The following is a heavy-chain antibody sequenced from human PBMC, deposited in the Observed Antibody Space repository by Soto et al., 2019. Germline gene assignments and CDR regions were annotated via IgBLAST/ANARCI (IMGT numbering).Heavy chain of an antibody. J-gene: IGHJ6*02. CDR1: GFTFSSYG. D-gene: IGHD2-15*01. CDR3: ARDRGGPPLRYYYGMDV. Sequence: QVQLVESGGAVVQPGRSLRLSCAASGFTFSSYGMHCVRQAPGKGLEWVAVIWYDGSNKWYADSVKGRFTISRDNSKNTLYLQMNSLRAEDTAVYYCARDRGGPPLRYYYGMDVWGQGTTVTVSS. V-gene: IGHV3-33*01. CDR2: IWYDGSNK.